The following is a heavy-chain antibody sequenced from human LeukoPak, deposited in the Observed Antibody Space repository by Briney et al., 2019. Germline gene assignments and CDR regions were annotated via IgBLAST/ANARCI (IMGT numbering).Heavy chain of an antibody. CDR3: ARDDYRGVTNFDR. J-gene: IGHJ5*02. CDR2: ISYTGST. D-gene: IGHD3-10*01. V-gene: IGHV4-59*01. Sequence: SETLSLTCTVSGGSISPYFWSWIRQPPGKGLEWIGYISYTGSTNYNPSLKSRVTISVDTSKNQFSLQLTSVTAADTAVYYCARDDYRGVTNFDRWGQGTLVTVSS. CDR1: GGSISPYF.